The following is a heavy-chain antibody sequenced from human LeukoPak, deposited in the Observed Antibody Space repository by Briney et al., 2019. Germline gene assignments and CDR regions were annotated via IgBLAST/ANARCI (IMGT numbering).Heavy chain of an antibody. V-gene: IGHV4-59*01. CDR1: GGSLSSYY. CDR2: IYYSGST. D-gene: IGHD3-10*01. CDR3: ARDRFGVDY. Sequence: SETLSLTCTVSGGSLSSYYWSWIRQPPGKGLEWIGYIYYSGSTNYNPSLRSRVTISVDTSKNQFSLKMRSVTAADTAVYYCARDRFGVDYWGQGTLVTVSS. J-gene: IGHJ4*02.